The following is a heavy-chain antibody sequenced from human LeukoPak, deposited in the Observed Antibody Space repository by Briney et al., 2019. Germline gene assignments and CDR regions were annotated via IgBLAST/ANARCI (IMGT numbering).Heavy chain of an antibody. J-gene: IGHJ4*02. CDR2: TSHDGSNK. V-gene: IGHV3-30*18. D-gene: IGHD6-19*01. CDR3: AKDPGYSSGWLDH. CDR1: GFTFSTYV. Sequence: PGGSLRLSCAASGFTFSTYVMYWVREAPGKGLEWVAVTSHDGSNKYYADSVKGRFSISRDNSKNTAYLQMNSLRAEDTAVYYCAKDPGYSSGWLDHWGQGNLVTVSS.